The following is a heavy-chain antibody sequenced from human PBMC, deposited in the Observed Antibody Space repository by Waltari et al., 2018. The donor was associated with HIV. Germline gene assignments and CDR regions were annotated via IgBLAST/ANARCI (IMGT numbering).Heavy chain of an antibody. V-gene: IGHV3-23*01. CDR3: VKDSGRAADVFDL. CDR2: VRGGGET. D-gene: IGHD3-10*01. Sequence: QLLESGGDLVEHGGYLRLSCAASGLIFLDFAMDWVRRAPGRGLEWVSAVRGGGETFYADSVKGRFTISRDNSKNTLYLQMNSLRADDAAVYYCVKDSGRAADVFDLWGQGTMVTVSS. J-gene: IGHJ3*01. CDR1: GLIFLDFA.